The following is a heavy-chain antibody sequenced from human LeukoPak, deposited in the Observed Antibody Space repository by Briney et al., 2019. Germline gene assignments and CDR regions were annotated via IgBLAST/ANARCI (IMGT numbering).Heavy chain of an antibody. CDR3: AIVYYDNSGSPSWYFDL. V-gene: IGHV1-8*01. J-gene: IGHJ2*01. CDR2: MNPNSGNT. D-gene: IGHD3-22*01. Sequence: ASVKVSCKTSGYTVTNYDINWVRQATGQGPEWMGWMNPNSGNTGYTQKFQGRVSMTRDTSISTAYMELSSLRSEDTAVYYCAIVYYDNSGSPSWYFDLWGRGTLVTVSS. CDR1: GYTVTNYD.